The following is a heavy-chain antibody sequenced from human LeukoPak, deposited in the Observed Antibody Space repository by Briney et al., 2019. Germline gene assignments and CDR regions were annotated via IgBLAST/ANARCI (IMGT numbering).Heavy chain of an antibody. D-gene: IGHD2-2*01. CDR1: GFTFSSYW. J-gene: IGHJ3*02. Sequence: GGSLRLSCAASGFTFSSYWMSWVRQAPGKGLEWVANIKQDGSEKYYVDSVKGRFTISRDNAKNSLYLQMNSLRAEGTAVYYCARNLGYCSSTSCYAFDIWGQGTMVTVSS. V-gene: IGHV3-7*01. CDR3: ARNLGYCSSTSCYAFDI. CDR2: IKQDGSEK.